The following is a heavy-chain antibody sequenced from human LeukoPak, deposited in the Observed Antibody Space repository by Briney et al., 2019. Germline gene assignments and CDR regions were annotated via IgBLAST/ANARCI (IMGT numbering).Heavy chain of an antibody. D-gene: IGHD4-4*01. J-gene: IGHJ4*02. CDR2: IIPILGIA. Sequence: SVTVSCKASGGTFSSYAISWVRQAPGQGLEWMGRIIPILGIANYAQKFQGRVTITADKSTSTAYMELSSLRSEDTAVYYCARDPAGTGEGYSNYPDYWGQGTLVTVSS. V-gene: IGHV1-69*04. CDR1: GGTFSSYA. CDR3: ARDPAGTGEGYSNYPDY.